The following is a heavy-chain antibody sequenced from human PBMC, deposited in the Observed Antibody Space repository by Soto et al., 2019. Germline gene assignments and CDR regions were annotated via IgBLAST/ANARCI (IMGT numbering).Heavy chain of an antibody. Sequence: ASVKVSGKASGYTFTNYGINWVRQATGQGLEWMGWMNPSNGNTGYAQKFQGRVTMTRDTSISAAYMELSSLTSADTAVYYCARFVRHQLPTIDYWGQGALVTVSS. CDR2: MNPSNGNT. J-gene: IGHJ4*02. CDR1: GYTFTNYG. D-gene: IGHD1-26*01. V-gene: IGHV1-8*01. CDR3: ARFVRHQLPTIDY.